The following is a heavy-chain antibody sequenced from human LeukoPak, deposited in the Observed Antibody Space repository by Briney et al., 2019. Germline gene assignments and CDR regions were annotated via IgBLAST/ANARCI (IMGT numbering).Heavy chain of an antibody. CDR3: ARLRSSTSARWRAYYYMDV. CDR1: GYTFTGYY. V-gene: IGHV1-2*02. CDR2: INPNSGGT. J-gene: IGHJ6*03. D-gene: IGHD2-2*01. Sequence: GASVKVSCKASGYTFTGYYMHWVRQAPGQGLGLKGLINPNSGGTNYAQTFQGRVTMTRDTSISTAYMELSRLRSDDTAVYYCARLRSSTSARWRAYYYMDVWGKGTTVTVSS.